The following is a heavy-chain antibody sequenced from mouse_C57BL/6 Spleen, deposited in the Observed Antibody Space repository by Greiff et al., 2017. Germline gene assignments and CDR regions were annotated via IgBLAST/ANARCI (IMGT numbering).Heavy chain of an antibody. CDR1: GFTFSDYG. D-gene: IGHD1-1*01. Sequence: EVQLVESGGGLVKPGGSLKLSCAASGFTFSDYGMHWVRQAPEKGLEWVAYISSGSSTIYYADTVKGRFTISRDNAKNTLFLQMTSLRSEDTAMYYCARDYYGSSYPWFAYWGQGTLVTVSA. CDR2: ISSGSSTI. CDR3: ARDYYGSSYPWFAY. J-gene: IGHJ3*01. V-gene: IGHV5-17*01.